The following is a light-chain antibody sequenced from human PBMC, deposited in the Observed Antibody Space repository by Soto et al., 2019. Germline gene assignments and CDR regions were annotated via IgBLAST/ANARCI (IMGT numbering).Light chain of an antibody. V-gene: IGLV1-40*01. Sequence: QSALTQPPSVSGAPGQRVTISCTGSSSNIGTYDVHWYQQVSGTAPKLLISNNNNRPSGVPDRFSGSKSGTSASLALTGLQAEDEADYYCQSYDSSLSGHVVFGAGTKLTVL. J-gene: IGLJ2*01. CDR1: SSNIGTYD. CDR3: QSYDSSLSGHVV. CDR2: NNN.